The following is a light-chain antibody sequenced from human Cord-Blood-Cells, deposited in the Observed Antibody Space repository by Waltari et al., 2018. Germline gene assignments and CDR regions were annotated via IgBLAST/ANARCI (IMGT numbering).Light chain of an antibody. CDR3: QQSYSTPRT. J-gene: IGKJ1*01. CDR1: QSISRY. CDR2: AAS. Sequence: IHMTQSSSSLSASVRERVTITCRASQSISRYFNWYQQKPGKAPILLIYAASSLQSGVPSRFSGSGSGTDFTLTISSLQPEDFATYYCQQSYSTPRTFGQGTKVEIK. V-gene: IGKV1-39*01.